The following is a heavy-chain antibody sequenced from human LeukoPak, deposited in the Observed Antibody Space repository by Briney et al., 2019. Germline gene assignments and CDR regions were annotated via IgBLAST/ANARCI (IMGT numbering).Heavy chain of an antibody. CDR3: ARALGYQLLSWWFDP. V-gene: IGHV1-18*01. Sequence: APVKVSRKASRYTFIRSVISWVRQAPGQGLEWMGWISPYNDNTNYAQKLQGRVTMTTDTSTSTAYMELRSLRSDDTAVYYCARALGYQLLSWWFDPWGQGTLVTVSS. D-gene: IGHD2-2*01. CDR2: ISPYNDNT. J-gene: IGHJ5*02. CDR1: RYTFIRSV.